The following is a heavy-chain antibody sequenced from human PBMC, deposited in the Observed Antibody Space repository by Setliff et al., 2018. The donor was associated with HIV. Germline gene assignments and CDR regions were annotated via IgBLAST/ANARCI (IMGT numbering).Heavy chain of an antibody. CDR2: ICHSGST. J-gene: IGHJ5*02. Sequence: SETLSLTCSVSGDSISDTTYYWGWIRQPPGKGLEWIGNICHSGSTLYKPSLKSRVTMSVDTSKNQFSLKLSSVTAADTAVYYCATYADRESNRFDPWGQGILVTVSS. CDR3: ATYADRESNRFDP. CDR1: GDSISDTTYY. D-gene: IGHD3-10*01. V-gene: IGHV4-39*01.